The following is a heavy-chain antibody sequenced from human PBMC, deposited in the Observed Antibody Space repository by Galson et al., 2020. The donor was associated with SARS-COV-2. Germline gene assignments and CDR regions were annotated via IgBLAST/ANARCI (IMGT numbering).Heavy chain of an antibody. Sequence: SQTLSLTCAVSGGSFSGYSWSWVRQPPGQGLEWIGEINHSGSTNYNPSLKSRVFISVDTSKNQFSLKLSSVTAADTAVYYCARGGSRPIMVFDYYYFYMDVWGKGTTVTVSS. D-gene: IGHD2-8*01. CDR3: ARGGSRPIMVFDYYYFYMDV. V-gene: IGHV4-34*01. CDR1: GGSFSGYS. CDR2: INHSGST. J-gene: IGHJ6*03.